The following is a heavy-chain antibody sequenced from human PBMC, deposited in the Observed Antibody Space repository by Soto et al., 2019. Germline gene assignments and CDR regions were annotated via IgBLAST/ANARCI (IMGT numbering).Heavy chain of an antibody. CDR2: ISYDGSNK. CDR1: GFTFSSYA. J-gene: IGHJ4*02. Sequence: GGSLRLSCAASGFTFSSYAMHWVRQAPGKGLEGVAVISYDGSNKYYADSVKGRFTISRDNSKNTLYLQMNSLRAEDTAVYYCAREVLYSSSWYPDYWGQGTLVTVSS. D-gene: IGHD6-13*01. V-gene: IGHV3-30-3*01. CDR3: AREVLYSSSWYPDY.